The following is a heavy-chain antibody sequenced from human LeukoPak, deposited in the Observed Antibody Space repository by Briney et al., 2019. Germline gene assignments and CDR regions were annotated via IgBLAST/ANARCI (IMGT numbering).Heavy chain of an antibody. V-gene: IGHV1-8*01. CDR3: ARGANVGYDFDY. CDR2: MNPNSGNT. CDR1: GYTFTSYD. D-gene: IGHD5-12*01. Sequence: GASVKVSCKASGYTFTSYDINWVRQATGQGLEWMGWMNPNSGNTGYAQKFQGRVTMNRNTSISTSYMELSSLRSEDTAVYYCARGANVGYDFDYWGQGTLVTVSS. J-gene: IGHJ4*02.